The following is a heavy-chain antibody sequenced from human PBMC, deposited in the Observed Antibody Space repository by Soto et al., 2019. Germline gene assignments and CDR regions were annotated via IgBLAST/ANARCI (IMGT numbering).Heavy chain of an antibody. J-gene: IGHJ4*02. CDR1: GGSISSGGYF. CDR2: IYYSGRT. Sequence: SETMSLTCTVSGGSISSGGYFWSWVRQHPGKGLEWIGNIYYSGRTYYNPSLKSRVIISVDTSKNQFSLKLSSVTAADTAVYYCARFAKEENPKVGSCYYGDYWGQGDRGTVYS. D-gene: IGHD2-21*02. V-gene: IGHV4-31*03. CDR3: ARFAKEENPKVGSCYYGDY.